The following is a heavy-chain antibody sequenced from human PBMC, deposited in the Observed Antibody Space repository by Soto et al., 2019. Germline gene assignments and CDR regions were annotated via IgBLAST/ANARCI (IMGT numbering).Heavy chain of an antibody. CDR2: ISAYNGNT. CDR1: GYTFTSYG. J-gene: IGHJ5*02. V-gene: IGHV1-18*01. CDR3: ARDAMVYDGNNWFDP. D-gene: IGHD2-8*01. Sequence: GASVKVSCKASGYTFTSYGISWVRQAPGQGLEWMGWISAYNGNTNYAQKLQGRVTMTTDTSTSTAYMELRSLRSDDTAVYYCARDAMVYDGNNWFDPWGQGTLVTVSS.